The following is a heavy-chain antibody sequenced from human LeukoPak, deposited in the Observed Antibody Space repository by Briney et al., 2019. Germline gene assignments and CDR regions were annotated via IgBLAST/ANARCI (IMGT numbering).Heavy chain of an antibody. CDR3: ARLRMVRGVNHGMDV. V-gene: IGHV4-34*01. J-gene: IGHJ6*04. CDR2: INHSGST. CDR1: GGSFSGYY. D-gene: IGHD3-10*01. Sequence: SETLSLTCAVYGGSFSGYYWGWIRQPPGKGLEWMGEINHSGSTNYNPSLKSRVTISVDTSKNQFSLKLSSVTAADTAVYYCARLRMVRGVNHGMDVWGKGTTVTVSS.